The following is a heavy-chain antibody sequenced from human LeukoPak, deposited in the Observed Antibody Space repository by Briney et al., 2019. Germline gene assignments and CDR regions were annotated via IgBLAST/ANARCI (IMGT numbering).Heavy chain of an antibody. CDR3: AKNYGTSRPFYDY. D-gene: IGHD4-17*01. CDR1: GFTFSNYA. CDR2: ISGEGIYT. V-gene: IGHV3-23*01. J-gene: IGHJ4*02. Sequence: GGSLRLSCAASGFTFSNYAMTWVRQAPGKGLQWVSAISGEGIYTYYIDSVKGRFTTSRDNSKNTLSLRMNSLRADDTAVYYCAKNYGTSRPFYDYWGQGIVVTVSS.